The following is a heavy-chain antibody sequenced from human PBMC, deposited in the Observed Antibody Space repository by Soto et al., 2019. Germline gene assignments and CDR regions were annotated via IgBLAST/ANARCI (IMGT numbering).Heavy chain of an antibody. CDR3: ARLYSSGCYSGYYYYYMDV. J-gene: IGHJ6*03. CDR2: INYSGST. CDR1: GGSCSGYY. V-gene: IGHV4-34*01. D-gene: IGHD6-19*01. Sequence: SETLSLTCAGYGGSCSGYYWSWIRQPPGKGLEWIGYINYSGSTNYNPSLKSRVNISVDTSKNQFSLKLSSVTAADTAVYYCARLYSSGCYSGYYYYYMDVWGKGTTVTVSS.